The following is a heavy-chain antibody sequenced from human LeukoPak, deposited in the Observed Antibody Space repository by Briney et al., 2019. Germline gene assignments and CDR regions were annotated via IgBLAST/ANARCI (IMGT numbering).Heavy chain of an antibody. D-gene: IGHD3-22*01. Sequence: SETLSLTCTVSGGSISSYYWSWIRQPPGKGLEWIGYIYYSGSTNYNPSLKSRVTISVDTSKNQFSLKLSSVTAADTAVHYCARCYYDSSGYYYYYYYMDVWGKGTTVTVSS. J-gene: IGHJ6*03. CDR1: GGSISSYY. CDR2: IYYSGST. V-gene: IGHV4-59*01. CDR3: ARCYYDSSGYYYYYYYMDV.